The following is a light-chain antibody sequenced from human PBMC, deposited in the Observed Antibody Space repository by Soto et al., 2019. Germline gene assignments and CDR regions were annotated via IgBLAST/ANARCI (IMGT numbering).Light chain of an antibody. CDR1: QSVSSN. CDR3: QQYNKWLGT. V-gene: IGKV3-15*01. J-gene: IGKJ3*01. CDR2: GAS. Sequence: EIVMTQSPATLSVSPGERATLSCRASQSVSSNLAWYQQIPGQAPRLLIYGASTRATGIPARFSGSGSGTEFTLTISSLQSEDFAVYYCQQYNKWLGTFGPGTKVDIK.